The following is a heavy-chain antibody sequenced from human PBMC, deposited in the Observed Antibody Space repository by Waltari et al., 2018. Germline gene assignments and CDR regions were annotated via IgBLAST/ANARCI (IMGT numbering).Heavy chain of an antibody. Sequence: QVQLQESGPGLVKPSETLSLTCAVSGYSISSGYYWGWIRQPPGKGLEWIGSIYHSGSTYYNPALKSRVTISVDTSKNQFSLKLSSVTAADTAVYYCARLIGNIAVAPLGWFDPWGQGTLVTVSS. CDR1: GYSISSGYY. CDR2: IYHSGST. CDR3: ARLIGNIAVAPLGWFDP. V-gene: IGHV4-38-2*01. D-gene: IGHD6-19*01. J-gene: IGHJ5*02.